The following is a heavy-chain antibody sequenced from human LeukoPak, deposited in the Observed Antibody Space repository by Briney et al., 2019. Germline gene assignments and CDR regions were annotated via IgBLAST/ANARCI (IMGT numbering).Heavy chain of an antibody. CDR1: GGTFSSYA. D-gene: IGHD6-19*01. CDR3: ARADTVAGPFDY. Sequence: SVKVSCKASGGTFSSYAISWVRQAPGQGLEWMGRIIPILGIANYAQKFQGRVTITADKSTSTAYMELSSLRSEDTAVYYCARADTVAGPFDYWGQGTLVTVSS. J-gene: IGHJ4*02. CDR2: IIPILGIA. V-gene: IGHV1-69*04.